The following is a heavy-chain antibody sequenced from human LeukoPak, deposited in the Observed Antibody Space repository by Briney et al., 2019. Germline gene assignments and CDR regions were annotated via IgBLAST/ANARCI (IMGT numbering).Heavy chain of an antibody. CDR2: IYSGGST. CDR3: ATCFFRSYYNYYGMDV. J-gene: IGHJ6*02. D-gene: IGHD3-3*01. CDR1: GFTVSSNY. Sequence: GESLRLSCAASGFTVSSNYMSWVRQAPGKGLEWVSLIYSGGSTYYADSVKGRFTMSRDNSKNTLYLQMNSLRAEDTAVYFCATCFFRSYYNYYGMDVWGQGTTVTVSS. V-gene: IGHV3-53*01.